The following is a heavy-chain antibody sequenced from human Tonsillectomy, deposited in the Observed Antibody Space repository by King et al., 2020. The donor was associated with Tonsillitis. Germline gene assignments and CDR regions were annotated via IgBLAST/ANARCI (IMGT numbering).Heavy chain of an antibody. CDR1: GFTFSNYS. D-gene: IGHD4-23*01. V-gene: IGHV3-48*02. CDR2: IGSGRSAI. CDR3: ARFLSGYSPPCFFVL. J-gene: IGHJ1*01. Sequence: EVQLVESGGGLVQPGGSLRLSCAASGFTFSNYSMNWVRQAPGKGPEWVSYIGSGRSAIYYADSVKGRFTISRDNAKSALYLQMNSLRDEDTAVYYCARFLSGYSPPCFFVLWRRGPLHRVST.